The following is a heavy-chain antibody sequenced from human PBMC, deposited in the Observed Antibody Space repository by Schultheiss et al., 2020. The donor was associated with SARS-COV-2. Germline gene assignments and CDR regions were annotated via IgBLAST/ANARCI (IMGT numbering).Heavy chain of an antibody. V-gene: IGHV5-10-1*01. Sequence: GGSLRLSCKGSGYSFTSYWISWVRQMPGKGLEWMGRIDPSDSYTNYSPSFQGHVTISADKSISTAYLQWSSLKASDTAMYYCARIAAAGLPYYYYGMDVWGQGTTVTVSS. J-gene: IGHJ6*02. CDR3: ARIAAAGLPYYYYGMDV. CDR1: GYSFTSYW. D-gene: IGHD6-13*01. CDR2: IDPSDSYT.